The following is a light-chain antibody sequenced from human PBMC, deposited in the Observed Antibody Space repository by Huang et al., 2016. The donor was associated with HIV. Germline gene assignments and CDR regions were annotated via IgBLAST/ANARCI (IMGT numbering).Light chain of an antibody. CDR1: QSFSSS. J-gene: IGKJ2*01. CDR3: QQSDSTPYT. V-gene: IGKV1-39*01. CDR2: AAS. Sequence: DIQMTQSPSSLSASVGDRVTLSCRSSQSFSSSLNWYQQRPGKAPKLLIYAASSLQSGVPSRFSGSGSGTDFSLTINSLQPEDFATYYCQQSDSTPYTFGQGTKLEIK.